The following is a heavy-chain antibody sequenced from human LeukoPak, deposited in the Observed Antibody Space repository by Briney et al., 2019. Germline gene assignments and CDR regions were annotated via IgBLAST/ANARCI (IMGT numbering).Heavy chain of an antibody. CDR3: ARDNAITMVRGVIQGLDY. CDR2: IWYDGSNK. Sequence: GGSLRLSCAASGFTFSSYGMHWVRQAPGKGLEWVAVIWYDGSNKYYADSVKGRFTISRDNSKNTLYLQMNSLRAEDTAVYYCARDNAITMVRGVIQGLDYWGPGTLVTVSS. CDR1: GFTFSSYG. J-gene: IGHJ4*02. D-gene: IGHD3-10*01. V-gene: IGHV3-33*01.